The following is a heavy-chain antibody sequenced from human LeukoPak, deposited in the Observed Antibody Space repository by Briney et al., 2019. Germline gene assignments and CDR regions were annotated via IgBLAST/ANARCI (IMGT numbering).Heavy chain of an antibody. Sequence: SETLSLTCTVSGGSISSGSYYWGWIRQPPGKGLEWIGSFYYSGSTYYNPSLKSRVTMSVDTSKNQFSLKLSSVTAADTAVYYCARDRYYYDSSGYDPYFDYWGQGTLVTISS. CDR1: GGSISSGSYY. J-gene: IGHJ4*02. V-gene: IGHV4-39*07. CDR2: FYYSGST. CDR3: ARDRYYYDSSGYDPYFDY. D-gene: IGHD3-22*01.